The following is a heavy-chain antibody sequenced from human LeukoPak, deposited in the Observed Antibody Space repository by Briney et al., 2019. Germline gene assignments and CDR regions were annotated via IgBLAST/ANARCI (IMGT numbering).Heavy chain of an antibody. CDR1: GFTFSSYA. CDR2: ISYDGSNK. J-gene: IGHJ6*04. V-gene: IGHV3-30-3*01. CDR3: ARDHGQQQLVIPLYYYYGMDV. Sequence: GRSLRLSCAASGFTFSSYAMHWVRQAPGKGLELVAVISYDGSNKYYADSVKGRFTISRDNAKNSLYLQMNSLRAEDTAVYYCARDHGQQQLVIPLYYYYGMDVWGKGTTVTVSS. D-gene: IGHD6-13*01.